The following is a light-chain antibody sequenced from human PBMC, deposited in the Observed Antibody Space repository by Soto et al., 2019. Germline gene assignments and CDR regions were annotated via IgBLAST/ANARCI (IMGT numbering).Light chain of an antibody. CDR2: EVT. CDR3: GLYFITDTPLV. J-gene: IGLJ1*01. Sequence: QSALAQPSSVSGSPGQSITISCTGTSTDVGGYHYVSWYQHHSGKAPKLLIYEVTNRPSGISDRFSGSKSVNTAPLTSSGLQAEDVSDYYCGLYFITDTPLVFGTGTKVTV. V-gene: IGLV2-14*01. CDR1: STDVGGYHY.